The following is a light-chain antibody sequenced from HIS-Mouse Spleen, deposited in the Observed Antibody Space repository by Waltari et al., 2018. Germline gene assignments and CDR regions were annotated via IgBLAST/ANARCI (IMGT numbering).Light chain of an antibody. CDR2: DVS. CDR3: SSYTSSSFNVV. J-gene: IGLJ2*01. V-gene: IGLV2-14*03. Sequence: QSALTQPSSVSGSPGQSIPIPCTGTISDVGGLNHVSWYQQHPGKAPKLMIYDVSNRPSGVSHRFSGSKSGNTASLTISGLQAEDEADYYCSSYTSSSFNVVFGGGTKLTVL. CDR1: ISDVGGLNH.